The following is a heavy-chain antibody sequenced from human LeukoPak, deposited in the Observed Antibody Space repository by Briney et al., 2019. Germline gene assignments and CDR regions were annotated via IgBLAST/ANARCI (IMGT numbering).Heavy chain of an antibody. CDR2: IYYSGST. Sequence: SETLSLTCTVSGYSISSGYYWGWIRQPPGKGLEWIGSIYYSGSTYYNPSLKSRVTISVDTSKNQFSLKLSSVTAADTAVYYCARRPEAGIAAAGIDCWGQGTLVTASS. J-gene: IGHJ4*02. CDR3: ARRPEAGIAAAGIDC. D-gene: IGHD6-13*01. CDR1: GYSISSGYY. V-gene: IGHV4-38-2*02.